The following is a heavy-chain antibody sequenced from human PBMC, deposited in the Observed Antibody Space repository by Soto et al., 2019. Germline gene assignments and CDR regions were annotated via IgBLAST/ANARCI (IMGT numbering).Heavy chain of an antibody. CDR1: GGSISSGDYY. V-gene: IGHV4-31*01. Sequence: QVQLQESGPGLVKPSQTLSLTCTVSGGSISSGDYYWSWIRQHPGKGLEWIGTISFSGTTYYNPSLKSQVTISVDTSKNQLSLNLISVTAADTAVYYCARRDRSGFSYWLDTLGQGTLVTVAS. D-gene: IGHD3-22*01. CDR2: ISFSGTT. J-gene: IGHJ5*02. CDR3: ARRDRSGFSYWLDT.